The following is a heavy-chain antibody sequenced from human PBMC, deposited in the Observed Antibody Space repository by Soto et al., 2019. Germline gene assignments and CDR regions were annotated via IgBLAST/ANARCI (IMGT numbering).Heavy chain of an antibody. CDR2: ISWNDNK. J-gene: IGHJ4*02. V-gene: IGHV2-5*01. Sequence: GFGPPVVNPTQTLTLTCSFSGFSLTTSGMGVGWIRQPPGKALEWLALISWNDNKRSSPSLKSRLTITRDTSKTQVVLTMTNMHPVDTATYYCARLMMVPPDGIREFDYWGQGALVSVCS. CDR3: ARLMMVPPDGIREFDY. CDR1: GFSLTTSGMG. D-gene: IGHD2-2*01.